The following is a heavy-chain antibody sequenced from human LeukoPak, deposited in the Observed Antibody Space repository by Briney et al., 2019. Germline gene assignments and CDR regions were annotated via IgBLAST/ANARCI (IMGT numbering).Heavy chain of an antibody. Sequence: ETLSLTCTVSGGSISSYYWSWVRQAPGKGLEWVSSISSSSSYIYYADSVKGRFTISRDNAKNSLYLQMNSLRAEDTAVYYCARDEGSSGSYKSYYMDVWGKGTTVTISS. J-gene: IGHJ6*03. D-gene: IGHD3-10*01. V-gene: IGHV3-21*01. CDR2: ISSSSSYI. CDR1: GGSISSYY. CDR3: ARDEGSSGSYKSYYMDV.